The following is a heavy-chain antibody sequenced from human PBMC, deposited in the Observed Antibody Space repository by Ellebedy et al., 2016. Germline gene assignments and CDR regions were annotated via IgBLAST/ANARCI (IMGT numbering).Heavy chain of an antibody. J-gene: IGHJ4*02. D-gene: IGHD1-26*01. CDR2: ITGDTATT. CDR3: TKDTLMWELLVGGDY. V-gene: IGHV3-23*01. CDR1: GFTLNNYA. Sequence: GGSLRLSCAASGFTLNNYAVTWIRQAAGEGLEWVAAITGDTATTYYADSVKGRFTISRDNSRNTLYLQMDSLRIEDTAVYYCTKDTLMWELLVGGDYWGQGTLVTVSS.